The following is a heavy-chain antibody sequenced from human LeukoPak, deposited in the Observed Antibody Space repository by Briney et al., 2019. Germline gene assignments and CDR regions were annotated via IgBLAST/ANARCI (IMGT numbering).Heavy chain of an antibody. V-gene: IGHV4-39*07. Sequence: PSETLSLTCTVSGGSISSSNYYWGWIRQPPGTGLEWIGSIYYSGSTYYSPSLKSRVTISVDTSKNQFSLKLSSVTAADTAVYYCARGLRPKYYYGSGSNWFDPWGQGTLVTVSS. CDR2: IYYSGST. CDR3: ARGLRPKYYYGSGSNWFDP. CDR1: GGSISSSNYY. D-gene: IGHD3-10*01. J-gene: IGHJ5*02.